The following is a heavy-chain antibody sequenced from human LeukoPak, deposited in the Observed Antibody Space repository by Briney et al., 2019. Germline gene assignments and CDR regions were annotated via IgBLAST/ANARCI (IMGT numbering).Heavy chain of an antibody. V-gene: IGHV1-2*02. CDR3: ARVIEAVAGTGGGY. CDR2: INPNSGGT. D-gene: IGHD6-19*01. J-gene: IGHJ4*02. CDR1: GYTFTDYI. Sequence: GASVEVSCKTSGYTFTDYILHWVRQAPGQGLEWMGWINPNSGGTNYAQKFQGRVTMTRDTSISTAYMELSRLRSDDTAVYYCARVIEAVAGTGGGYWGQGTLVTVSS.